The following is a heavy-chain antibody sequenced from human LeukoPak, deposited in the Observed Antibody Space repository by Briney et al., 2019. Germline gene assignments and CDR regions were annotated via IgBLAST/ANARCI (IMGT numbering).Heavy chain of an antibody. CDR2: MNPNSGNT. Sequence: GASVKVSCKASGYTFTSYDINWVRQATGQGLEWMGWMNPNSGNTGYAQKFQGRVTMTRNTSISTAYMELSRLRSEDTAVYYCARGLSSGWLWYYYYGMDVWGQGTTVTVSS. J-gene: IGHJ6*02. V-gene: IGHV1-8*01. D-gene: IGHD6-19*01. CDR3: ARGLSSGWLWYYYYGMDV. CDR1: GYTFTSYD.